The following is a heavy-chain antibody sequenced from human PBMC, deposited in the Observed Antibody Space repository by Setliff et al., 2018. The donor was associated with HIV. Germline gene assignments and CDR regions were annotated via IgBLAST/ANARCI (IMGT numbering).Heavy chain of an antibody. CDR2: ISGDTRII. V-gene: IGHV3-48*01. Sequence: GSLRLSCAASGFTFSSYSMNWVRQAPGKGLEWVSYISGDTRIINYADSVKGRFTISRDNAKNSLYLQMNSLRVEDTALYYCAREDQRVTSVDYWGQGTPVTV. J-gene: IGHJ4*02. CDR3: AREDQRVTSVDY. D-gene: IGHD2-2*01. CDR1: GFTFSSYS.